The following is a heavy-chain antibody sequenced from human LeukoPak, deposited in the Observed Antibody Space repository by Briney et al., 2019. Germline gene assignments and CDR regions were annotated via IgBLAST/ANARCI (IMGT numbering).Heavy chain of an antibody. CDR3: ARDRGYKSFDY. Sequence: GGSLRLSCAASGFTFSSSWMTWVRQAPGKGLEWVANIKPGGSEGSYVDSVKGRFTISRDNAKNSLFLQMISLRAEDTAVYYCARDRGYKSFDYWGQGALVTVSS. V-gene: IGHV3-7*04. CDR1: GFTFSSSW. D-gene: IGHD3-10*01. CDR2: IKPGGSEG. J-gene: IGHJ4*02.